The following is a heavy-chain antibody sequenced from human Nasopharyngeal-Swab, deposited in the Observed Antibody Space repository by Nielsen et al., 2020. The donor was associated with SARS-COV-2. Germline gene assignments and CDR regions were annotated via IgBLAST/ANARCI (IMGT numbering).Heavy chain of an antibody. CDR1: GYTFTSYA. CDR3: AQQWLDEYRGAFDI. Sequence: ASVKVSCKASGYTFTSYAMHWVRQAPGQRLEWMGWINAGNGNTKYSQKFQGRVTITRDTSASTAYMELSSLRSEDTAVYYCAQQWLDEYRGAFDIWGQGTMVTVSS. J-gene: IGHJ3*02. V-gene: IGHV1-3*01. CDR2: INAGNGNT. D-gene: IGHD6-19*01.